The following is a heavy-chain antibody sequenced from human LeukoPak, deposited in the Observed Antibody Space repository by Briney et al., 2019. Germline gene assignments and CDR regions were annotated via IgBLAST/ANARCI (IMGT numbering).Heavy chain of an antibody. D-gene: IGHD2-2*01. CDR3: ARDLSCSRTSCYYWFDP. J-gene: IGHJ5*02. CDR1: GYTFTSYY. CDR2: INPSGGST. Sequence: ASVKVSCKASGYTFTSYYMHWVRQAPGQGLEWMGIINPSGGSTSYAQKFQGRVTMTSDTSTSTVYMELSSLRSEDTAVYYCARDLSCSRTSCYYWFDPWGQGTLVTVSS. V-gene: IGHV1-46*01.